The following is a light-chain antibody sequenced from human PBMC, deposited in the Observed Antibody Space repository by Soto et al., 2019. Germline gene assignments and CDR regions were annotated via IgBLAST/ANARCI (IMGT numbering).Light chain of an antibody. J-gene: IGKJ5*01. CDR1: QSVSSSY. CDR2: GAS. V-gene: IGKV3-20*01. CDR3: QQYGSSPS. Sequence: IVWTQSPGTLSLSPGGRASLSCRASQSVSSSYLAWYQQKPGQAPRLLIYGASSRATGIPDRFSGSGSGTDFTLTISRLEPEDFAVYYCQQYGSSPSFGQGTRLEIK.